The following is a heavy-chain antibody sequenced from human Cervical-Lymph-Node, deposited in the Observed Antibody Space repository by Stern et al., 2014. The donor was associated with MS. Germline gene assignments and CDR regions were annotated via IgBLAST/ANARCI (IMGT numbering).Heavy chain of an antibody. CDR2: IWYDGSNK. J-gene: IGHJ3*02. D-gene: IGHD1-26*01. V-gene: IGHV3-33*01. Sequence: QVQLVESGGGVVQPGRSLRLSCAASGFTFSSYGMHWVRQAPGKGLEWVAVIWYDGSNKYYADSVKGRFTISRDNSKNTLYLQMNSLRAEDTAVYYCARVGLLHAFDIWGQGTMVTVSS. CDR3: ARVGLLHAFDI. CDR1: GFTFSSYG.